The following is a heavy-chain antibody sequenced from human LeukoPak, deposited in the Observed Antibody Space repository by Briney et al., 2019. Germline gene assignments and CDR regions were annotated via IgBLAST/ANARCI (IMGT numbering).Heavy chain of an antibody. CDR3: AREGYSKLDY. V-gene: IGHV3-21*01. CDR1: GFTFSSYS. CDR2: ISSSSSYI. D-gene: IGHD4-11*01. J-gene: IGHJ4*02. Sequence: GGSLRLSCAASGFTFSSYSMNWVRQAPGKGLEWVSSISSSSSYICYADSVKGRFTISRDNAKNSLYLQMNSLRAEDTAVYYCAREGYSKLDYWGQGTLVTVSS.